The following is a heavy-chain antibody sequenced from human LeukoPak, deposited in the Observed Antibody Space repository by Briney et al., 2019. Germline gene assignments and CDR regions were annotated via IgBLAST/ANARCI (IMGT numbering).Heavy chain of an antibody. CDR1: GYIFTSYG. CDR3: ARDDIVATMVDY. Sequence: ASVKVSCKASGYIFTSYGISWVRQAPGQGLEWMGWISAYNGNTNYAQKLQGRVTMTTDTSTSTAYMELRSLRSDDTAVYYCARDDIVATMVDYWGQETLVTVSS. V-gene: IGHV1-18*01. J-gene: IGHJ4*02. D-gene: IGHD5-12*01. CDR2: ISAYNGNT.